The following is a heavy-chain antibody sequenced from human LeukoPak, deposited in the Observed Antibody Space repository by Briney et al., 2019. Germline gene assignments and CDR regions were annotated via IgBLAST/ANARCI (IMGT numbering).Heavy chain of an antibody. CDR3: ARGFMYYDFWSGYYQSEGAFDI. V-gene: IGHV4-61*02. Sequence: PSETLSLTCTVSGGSISSGSYYWSWIRQPAGKGLEWIGRIYTSGSTNYNPSLKSRVTISVDTSKNQFSLKLSSVTAADTAVYYCARGFMYYDFWSGYYQSEGAFDIWGQGTMVTVSS. CDR2: IYTSGST. J-gene: IGHJ3*02. CDR1: GGSISSGSYY. D-gene: IGHD3-3*01.